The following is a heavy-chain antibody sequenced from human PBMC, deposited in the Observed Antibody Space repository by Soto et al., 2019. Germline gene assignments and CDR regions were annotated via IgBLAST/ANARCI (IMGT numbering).Heavy chain of an antibody. CDR1: GSTLYEMS. CDR3: AKDRVPNDSSGYYSILTDS. CDR2: FDHEDGET. V-gene: IGHV1-24*01. J-gene: IGHJ4*02. D-gene: IGHD3-22*01. Sequence: ASVKVSCKVSGSTLYEMSMHWVRQAPGEGLEWMGGFDHEDGETVYAQKFQDRVTMTEDRSTGTAYMELTSLRSEDTAMYYCAKDRVPNDSSGYYSILTDSWGQGTVVTVSS.